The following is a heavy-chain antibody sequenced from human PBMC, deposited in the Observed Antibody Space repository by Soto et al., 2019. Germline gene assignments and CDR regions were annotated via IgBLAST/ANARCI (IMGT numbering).Heavy chain of an antibody. CDR1: GFTFSGYA. Sequence: GGSLRLSCAASGFTFSGYAMSWVRQAPGKGLEWVSAISGSGGRSYYADSVKGRFTISRDNSKNTLYLQMNSLRAEDTAVYYCAKDSSGYYRPFDYWGQGTLVTVSS. V-gene: IGHV3-23*01. D-gene: IGHD3-22*01. CDR3: AKDSSGYYRPFDY. J-gene: IGHJ4*02. CDR2: ISGSGGRS.